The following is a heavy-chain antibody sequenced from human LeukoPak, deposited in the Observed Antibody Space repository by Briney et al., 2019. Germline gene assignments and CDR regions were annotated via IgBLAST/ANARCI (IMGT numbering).Heavy chain of an antibody. CDR1: KYTFTGFY. Sequence: ASVKVSCKASKYTFTGFYMNWVRQAPGQGLEWMGWINPDSGDTKYAQKFQGRVTMTRNTSISTAYMELSSLRSEDTAVYYCARGPYYYDSSGNQIDYWGQGTLVTVSS. J-gene: IGHJ4*02. CDR3: ARGPYYYDSSGNQIDY. CDR2: INPDSGDT. V-gene: IGHV1-8*02. D-gene: IGHD3-22*01.